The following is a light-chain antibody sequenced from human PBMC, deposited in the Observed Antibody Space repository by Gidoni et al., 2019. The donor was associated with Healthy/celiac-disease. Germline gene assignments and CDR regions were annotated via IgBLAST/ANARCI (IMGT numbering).Light chain of an antibody. V-gene: IGKV4-1*01. CDR1: QSVLYSSNNKNY. Sequence: EIVRTQSPDYLAVSLGERATINCKSSQSVLYSSNNKNYLAWYQQKPGQPPKLLIYWASTRESGVPDRFSGSGSGTDFTLTISSLQAEDVAVYYCQQYYSTPWTFGQGTKVEIK. CDR3: QQYYSTPWT. CDR2: WAS. J-gene: IGKJ1*01.